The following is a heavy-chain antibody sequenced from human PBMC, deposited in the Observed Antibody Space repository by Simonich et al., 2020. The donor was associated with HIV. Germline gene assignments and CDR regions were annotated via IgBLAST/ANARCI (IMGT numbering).Heavy chain of an antibody. CDR3: ARGFYQRLYYFDY. CDR1: GGSFSGYY. Sequence: QVQLQQWGAGLLKPSETLSLTCAVYGGSFSGYYCSWIRQPPGKGLGWIGENNHSGRTNYNPSLKSRVTISVDTSKNQFSLKLSSVTAADTAVYYCARGFYQRLYYFDYWGQGTLVTVSS. CDR2: NNHSGRT. J-gene: IGHJ4*02. V-gene: IGHV4-34*01. D-gene: IGHD2-2*01.